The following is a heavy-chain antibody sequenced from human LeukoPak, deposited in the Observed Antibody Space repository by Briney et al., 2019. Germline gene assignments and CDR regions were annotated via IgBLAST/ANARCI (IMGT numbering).Heavy chain of an antibody. V-gene: IGHV3-23*01. CDR3: AKDGAYYYDSSGYYYED. Sequence: GGSLRLSCAASGFTFSSYAMSWVRQAPGKGLEWVSAISGSGGSTYYADSVKGRFTISRDNSKNTLYLQMNSLRAEDTAVYYCAKDGAYYYDSSGYYYEDWGQGTPVTVSS. CDR1: GFTFSSYA. CDR2: ISGSGGST. J-gene: IGHJ4*02. D-gene: IGHD3-22*01.